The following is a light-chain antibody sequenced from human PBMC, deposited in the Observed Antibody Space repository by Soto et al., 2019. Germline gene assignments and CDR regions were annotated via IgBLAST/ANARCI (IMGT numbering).Light chain of an antibody. Sequence: QSVLTQPRSVSGSPGQSVTISCTGTGSDVGGYNYVSWYQQYPGKAPKLMIYEISKRPSGVSNRFSGSKSGNTASLTISGLQAEDEANYYCSSYTSTGTLYVFGTGTKVTVL. CDR2: EIS. J-gene: IGLJ1*01. CDR3: SSYTSTGTLYV. V-gene: IGLV2-14*01. CDR1: GSDVGGYNY.